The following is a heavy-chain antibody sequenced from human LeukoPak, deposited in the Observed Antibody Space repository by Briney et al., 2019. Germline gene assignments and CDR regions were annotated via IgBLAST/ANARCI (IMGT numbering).Heavy chain of an antibody. CDR1: ADSVSSNSVA. Sequence: SQTLSLTCAISADSVSSNSVAWNWIRQSPSRGLEWLGRTYYRSKWYNDYAVSVKRRITINPDTSKNQVSLHLNSMTPEDAAVYYCARDRLVRGLFDYWGQGNLVTVSS. V-gene: IGHV6-1*01. CDR3: ARDRLVRGLFDY. J-gene: IGHJ4*02. CDR2: TYYRSKWYN. D-gene: IGHD6-19*01.